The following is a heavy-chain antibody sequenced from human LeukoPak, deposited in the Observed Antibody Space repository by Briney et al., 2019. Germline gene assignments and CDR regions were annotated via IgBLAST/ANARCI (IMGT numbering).Heavy chain of an antibody. J-gene: IGHJ3*02. D-gene: IGHD5-18*01. CDR3: ARESGYTNTHDAFDI. Sequence: ASVKVSCKASGYRFNDYAVNWVRQAPGQGLEWVGWINTNSGSPTYAQAFAGRFLFSLDTSVNTAYLHISGLKVEDTAVYYCARESGYTNTHDAFDIWGQGTMVTVS. V-gene: IGHV7-4-1*02. CDR1: GYRFNDYA. CDR2: INTNSGSP.